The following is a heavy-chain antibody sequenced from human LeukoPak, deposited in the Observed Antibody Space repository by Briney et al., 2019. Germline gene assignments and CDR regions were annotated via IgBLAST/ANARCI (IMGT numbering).Heavy chain of an antibody. CDR3: ARGSIYSYGHPFDY. J-gene: IGHJ4*02. Sequence: SETLSLTCAVYGGSFSGYYWSWIRQPPGKGLEWIGEINHSGSTNYNPSLKSRVTISVDTSKNQFSLKLSSVTAADTAVYYCARGSIYSYGHPFDYWGQGTLVTASS. D-gene: IGHD5-18*01. V-gene: IGHV4-34*01. CDR2: INHSGST. CDR1: GGSFSGYY.